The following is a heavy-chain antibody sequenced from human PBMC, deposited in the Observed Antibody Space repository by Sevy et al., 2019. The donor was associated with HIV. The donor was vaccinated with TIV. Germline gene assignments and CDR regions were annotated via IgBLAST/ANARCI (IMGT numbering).Heavy chain of an antibody. V-gene: IGHV3-7*03. CDR1: GFTFSNYW. Sequence: GGSLRLSCAASGFTFSNYWMSWVRQAPGKGLEWVANIKRDGSEKYYVASMKGGFTISRDNAKNSLYLQMNSLRAEDTAVYYCARDCSSTSCLWGMDVWGQGTTVTVSS. J-gene: IGHJ6*02. CDR3: ARDCSSTSCLWGMDV. D-gene: IGHD2-2*01. CDR2: IKRDGSEK.